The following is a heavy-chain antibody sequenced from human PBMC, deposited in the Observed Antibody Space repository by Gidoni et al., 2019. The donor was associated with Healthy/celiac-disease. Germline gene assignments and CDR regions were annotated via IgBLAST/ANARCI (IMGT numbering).Heavy chain of an antibody. Sequence: QVQLVESGGGVVQPGRSLRLSCAAYGFTFSSYGMHWVRQAPGKGLEWVAVRSYDGSNKYYADSVKGRFTISRDNSKNTLYLQMNSLRAEDTAVYYCAKGGGVQLWAGDYFDYWGQGTLVTVSS. D-gene: IGHD5-18*01. V-gene: IGHV3-30*18. J-gene: IGHJ4*02. CDR1: GFTFSSYG. CDR2: RSYDGSNK. CDR3: AKGGGVQLWAGDYFDY.